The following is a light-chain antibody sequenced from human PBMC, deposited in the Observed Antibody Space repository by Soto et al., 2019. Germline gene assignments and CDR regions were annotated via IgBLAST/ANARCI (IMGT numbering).Light chain of an antibody. J-gene: IGKJ1*01. Sequence: ELVMTQSPATLSVSPGEGATLSCRASQSVSTNLAWYQQKPGQAPRLLIDGASTRATGIPARFSGSGSGTEFTLTISSLQSEDFAVYYCQQYNNWPRTFGQGTKVDIK. CDR3: QQYNNWPRT. V-gene: IGKV3-15*01. CDR2: GAS. CDR1: QSVSTN.